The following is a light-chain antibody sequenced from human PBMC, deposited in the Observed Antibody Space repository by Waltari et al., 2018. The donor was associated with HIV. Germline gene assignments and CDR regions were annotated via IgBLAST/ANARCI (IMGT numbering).Light chain of an antibody. CDR2: EVS. Sequence: QSALTQPASVSGSPGQSITISCTGTSSDVGSYNLVSWYQQHPGKAPKLMIYEVSKRPSGVSNRFSGSKSGNTASLTISGLRAEDEANYYCCSYAGSRTSWVFGGGTKLTVL. V-gene: IGLV2-23*02. J-gene: IGLJ3*02. CDR1: SSDVGSYNL. CDR3: CSYAGSRTSWV.